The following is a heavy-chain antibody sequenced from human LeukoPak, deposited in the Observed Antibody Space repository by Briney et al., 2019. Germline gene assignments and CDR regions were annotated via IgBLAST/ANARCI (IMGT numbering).Heavy chain of an antibody. V-gene: IGHV3-66*01. CDR3: ARYPYSTSSWSDH. CDR2: IYSGGGT. J-gene: IGHJ5*02. CDR1: VLTVSSNY. Sequence: GGSLRLSCAASVLTVSSNYMSWVRQAPGKGLEWVSVIYSGGGTYYADSVRGRFTISRDNSKNTLYLQLNSLRAEDTAVYYCARYPYSTSSWSDHWGQGTLVTVSS. D-gene: IGHD6-6*01.